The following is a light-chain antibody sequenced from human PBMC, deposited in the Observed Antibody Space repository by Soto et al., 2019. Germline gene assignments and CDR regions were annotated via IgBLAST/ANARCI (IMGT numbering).Light chain of an antibody. J-gene: IGKJ1*01. Sequence: DIQMTQSPSTLSASVGDRVAITCRASQSIKNWLAWYQQKPGKAPKLLIYKASTLKSGVPSRFSGSGSGTEFTLTISSLQPDDFATYYCQHYNSYSEAFGQGTKV. CDR3: QHYNSYSEA. V-gene: IGKV1-5*03. CDR1: QSIKNW. CDR2: KAS.